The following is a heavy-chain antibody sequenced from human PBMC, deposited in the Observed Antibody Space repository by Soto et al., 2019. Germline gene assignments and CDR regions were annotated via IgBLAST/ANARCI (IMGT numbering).Heavy chain of an antibody. Sequence: QVQLVQSGAEVKKPGASVKVSCKASGYTFTSYGISWVRQAPGQGLEWMGGISADNGNTNYAQKLQGRVTMTTDTSTITAYMELSSLRSDDTAVYYCARYPDAILTGSYNWFDPWGQGTLVTVSS. J-gene: IGHJ5*02. CDR1: GYTFTSYG. CDR3: ARYPDAILTGSYNWFDP. D-gene: IGHD3-9*01. CDR2: ISADNGNT. V-gene: IGHV1-18*01.